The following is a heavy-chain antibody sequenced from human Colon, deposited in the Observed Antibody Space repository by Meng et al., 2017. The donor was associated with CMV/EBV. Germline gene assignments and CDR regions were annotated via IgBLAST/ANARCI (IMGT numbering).Heavy chain of an antibody. D-gene: IGHD3-16*01. CDR1: GYTFTSYD. V-gene: IGHV1-2*02. CDR2: IDPNIGVT. Sequence: ASVKVSCKASGYTFTSYDINWVRQATGQGLEWMGWIDPNIGVTDYSQKFQGRVTMTSDMSIDTAYMELSRLGSDDTAVYYCARGGPARGELPLYGGQGTLVTVSS. CDR3: ARGGPARGELPLY. J-gene: IGHJ4*02.